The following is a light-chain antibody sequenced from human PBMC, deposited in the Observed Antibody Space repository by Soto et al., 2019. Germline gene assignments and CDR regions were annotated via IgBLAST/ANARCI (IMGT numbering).Light chain of an antibody. CDR3: QQYNNWPPVWT. Sequence: EIVMTQSPATLSVSPGEKTTLSCRASQSVSSNLAWYQQKPGQAPRLLIYGASTRATGIPARFSGSGSGIEFTLTISSLQSEDFAVYYCQQYNNWPPVWTFGQGTKV. CDR2: GAS. V-gene: IGKV3-15*01. J-gene: IGKJ1*01. CDR1: QSVSSN.